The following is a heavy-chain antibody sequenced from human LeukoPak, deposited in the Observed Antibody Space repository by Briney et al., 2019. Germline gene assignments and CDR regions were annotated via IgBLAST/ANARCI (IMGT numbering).Heavy chain of an antibody. D-gene: IGHD6-25*01. CDR1: AFSFRAYG. CDR2: ISFDGNKK. Sequence: GGSLRLSCAAYAFSFRAYGMHWARQAPGKGLEWLAVISFDGNKKFYADSVQGRFTISRDNSMKMLYLQMNSLRAEDTAVYYCAKDSKTASDYWGQGTLVTVSS. J-gene: IGHJ4*02. CDR3: AKDSKTASDY. V-gene: IGHV3-30*18.